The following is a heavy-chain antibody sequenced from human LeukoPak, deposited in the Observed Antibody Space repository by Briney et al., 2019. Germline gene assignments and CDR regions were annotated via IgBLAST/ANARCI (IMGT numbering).Heavy chain of an antibody. V-gene: IGHV3-23*01. J-gene: IGHJ4*02. CDR3: AQDRVPGTSPKLDY. Sequence: GGSLRLSCAASGFTFSNFAMSWVRQAPGRGLEWVSTIGDSRSDTYYADSVKGRFIISRDNSKNTLSLQMNSLRAEDTAIYYCAQDRVPGTSPKLDYWGQGTLVTVSS. CDR1: GFTFSNFA. CDR2: IGDSRSDT. D-gene: IGHD1-7*01.